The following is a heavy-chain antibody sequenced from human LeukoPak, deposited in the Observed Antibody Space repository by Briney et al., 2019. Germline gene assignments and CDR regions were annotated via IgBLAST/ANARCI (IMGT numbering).Heavy chain of an antibody. Sequence: GASVKVSCKASPYIFAAYFLHWVRQAPGQSLEWMGRINPSSGGTKYAQRLQDGDTMTRDTPISTVYMEVKRLGSDDTAVYYCARGSSGWYLLGDYGGQGTLVTVSS. J-gene: IGHJ4*02. CDR2: INPSSGGT. CDR3: ARGSSGWYLLGDY. V-gene: IGHV1-2*02. CDR1: PYIFAAYF. D-gene: IGHD6-19*01.